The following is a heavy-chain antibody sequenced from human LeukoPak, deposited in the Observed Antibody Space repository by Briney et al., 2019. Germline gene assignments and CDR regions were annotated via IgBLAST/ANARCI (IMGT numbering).Heavy chain of an antibody. V-gene: IGHV3-21*01. CDR1: GFTFSSYA. Sequence: GGSLRLSCAASGFTFSSYAMSWVRQTPGKGLEWVSSISSSSSYIYYADSVKGRFTISRDNAKNSLYLQMNSLRAEDTAVYYCARFGATGYASLNYWGQGTLVTVSS. J-gene: IGHJ4*02. CDR3: ARFGATGYASLNY. CDR2: ISSSSSYI. D-gene: IGHD1-26*01.